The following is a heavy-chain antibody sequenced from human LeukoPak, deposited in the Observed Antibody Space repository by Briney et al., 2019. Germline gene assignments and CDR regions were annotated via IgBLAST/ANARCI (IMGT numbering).Heavy chain of an antibody. V-gene: IGHV4-39*01. J-gene: IGHJ3*02. CDR3: ARHSRGVTSGPAFDI. Sequence: SETLSLTCTVSGASISSSSYYWGWIRQPPGTGLEWIGSMYYSGSTYYNPSLKSRVTISVDTSKNQFSLKLSSVTAADTAVYYCARHSRGVTSGPAFDIWGQGTMVTVSS. CDR2: MYYSGST. CDR1: GASISSSSYY. D-gene: IGHD2-15*01.